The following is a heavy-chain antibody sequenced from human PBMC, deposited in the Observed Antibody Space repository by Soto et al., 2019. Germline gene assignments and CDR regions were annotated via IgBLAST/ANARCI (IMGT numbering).Heavy chain of an antibody. CDR3: ARDRLTGDSDY. Sequence: EVQLVESGGGLVQPGGSLRLSCAASGFTVSSNYMSWVRQAPGKGLEWVAVIYSGGSTYYADSVKGGLNISRDNSKNTLYLQMDSLRAEDTAVYYCARDRLTGDSDYWGQGTLVTVSS. CDR1: GFTVSSNY. V-gene: IGHV3-66*01. D-gene: IGHD7-27*01. J-gene: IGHJ4*02. CDR2: IYSGGST.